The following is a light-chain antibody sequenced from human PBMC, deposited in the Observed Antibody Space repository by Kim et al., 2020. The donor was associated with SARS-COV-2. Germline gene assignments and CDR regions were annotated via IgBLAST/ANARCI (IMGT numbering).Light chain of an antibody. V-gene: IGLV3-19*01. CDR3: HSRDTSGNLWL. CDR2: GEN. Sequence: SSELTQDPAVSVALGQTVKITCHGDSLRRYYASWYQQRPGQAPVLVFYGENRRPSGTPDRFSGSNSGNTTSLTITGAQADDEADYFCHSRDTSGNLWLFGGGTKVTVL. CDR1: SLRRYY. J-gene: IGLJ3*02.